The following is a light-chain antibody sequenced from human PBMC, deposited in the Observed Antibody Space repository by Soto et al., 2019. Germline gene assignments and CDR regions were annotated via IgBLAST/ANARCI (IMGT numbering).Light chain of an antibody. V-gene: IGKV3-20*01. J-gene: IGKJ1*01. CDR1: QSVYDSH. CDR3: QQYGSSPPWT. CDR2: GEF. Sequence: EIVLTQSPGTLSLSPGERATLSCRASQSVYDSHLAWYQQKPGQAPRLLIYGEFRRASDIPERFSGRGSGTDFTLTITRLEPEDSAMYYCQQYGSSPPWTFGQGTKVEI.